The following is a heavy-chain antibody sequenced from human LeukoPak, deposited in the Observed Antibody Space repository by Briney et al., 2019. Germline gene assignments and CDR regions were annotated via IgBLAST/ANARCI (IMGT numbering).Heavy chain of an antibody. J-gene: IGHJ4*02. CDR3: AKEAPYCGGDCYGVFDY. Sequence: GTSLRLSCAASGFTFSSYGMHWVRQAPGKGLEWVAVIWYDGSNKYYVDSVKGRFTISRDSSKNTLYLQMNSLRADDTAVYYCAKEAPYCGGDCYGVFDYWGQGNLVTVSS. D-gene: IGHD2-21*02. V-gene: IGHV3-33*06. CDR2: IWYDGSNK. CDR1: GFTFSSYG.